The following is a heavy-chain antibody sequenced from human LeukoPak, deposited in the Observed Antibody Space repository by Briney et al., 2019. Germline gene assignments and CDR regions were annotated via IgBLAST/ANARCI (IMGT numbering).Heavy chain of an antibody. CDR1: GYTFTGYY. J-gene: IGHJ6*03. CDR2: VNPNSGGT. CDR3: ARGPHYCSSTSRYFVAYYYYYYYMDV. V-gene: IGHV1-2*02. Sequence: GASVKVSCKASGYTFTGYYMHWVRQAPGQGLEWMGWVNPNSGGTNYAQKFQGRVTMTRDTSISTAYMELSRLRSDDTAVYYCARGPHYCSSTSRYFVAYYYYYYYMDVWGKGTTVTVSS. D-gene: IGHD2-2*01.